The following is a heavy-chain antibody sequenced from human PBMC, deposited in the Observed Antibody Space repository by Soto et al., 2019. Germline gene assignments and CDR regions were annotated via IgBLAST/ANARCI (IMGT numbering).Heavy chain of an antibody. CDR3: AKDFVYDWNYPNYFDY. CDR2: ISGSGGST. Sequence: GGSLRLSCAASGFTFSSYAMSWVRQAPGKGLEWVSAISGSGGSTYYADSVKGRFTISRDNSKNTLYLQMNSLRAEDTAVYYCAKDFVYDWNYPNYFDYWGQGTLVTVSS. J-gene: IGHJ4*02. V-gene: IGHV3-23*01. CDR1: GFTFSSYA. D-gene: IGHD1-7*01.